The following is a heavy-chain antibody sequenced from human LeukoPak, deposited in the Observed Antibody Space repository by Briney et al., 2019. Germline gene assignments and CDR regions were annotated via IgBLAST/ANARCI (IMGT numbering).Heavy chain of an antibody. Sequence: ASVKVSCKASGGTFSSYAISWVRQAPGQGLEWMGRIIPILGIANYAQKFQGRVTITADKSTSTAYMELSSLRSEDTAVYYCARDRVEMATRHIDYWGRKPWSPSPQ. CDR3: ARDRVEMATRHIDY. CDR1: GGTFSSYA. CDR2: IIPILGIA. J-gene: IGHJ4*02. D-gene: IGHD5-24*01. V-gene: IGHV1-69*04.